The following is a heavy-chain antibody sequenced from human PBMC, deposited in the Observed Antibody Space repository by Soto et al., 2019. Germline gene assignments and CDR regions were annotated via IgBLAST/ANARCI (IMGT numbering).Heavy chain of an antibody. V-gene: IGHV3-23*01. J-gene: IGHJ4*02. Sequence: EVQLLESGGRLVQPGGSLRLSCAASGFTFSSYAMNWVRQAPGKGLEWVSAISGSGCSTDYADSVEGRFTISRDNSKSSLYMLMSSLRAEDTAVYYCAKVGGIAVTGSQLDYWGQVTLVTVSS. D-gene: IGHD6-19*01. CDR3: AKVGGIAVTGSQLDY. CDR1: GFTFSSYA. CDR2: ISGSGCST.